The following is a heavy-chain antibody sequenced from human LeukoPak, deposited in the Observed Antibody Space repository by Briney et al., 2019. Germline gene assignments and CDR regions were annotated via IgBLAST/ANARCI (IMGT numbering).Heavy chain of an antibody. Sequence: ASVKVSCKVSGYTLTELSMHWVRQAPGKGLEWMGWINPNSGGTNYAQKFQGRVTMTRDTSISTAYMELSRLRSDDTAVYYCARDIWNYDYWGQGTLVTVSS. V-gene: IGHV1-2*02. J-gene: IGHJ4*02. CDR3: ARDIWNYDY. CDR1: GYTLTELS. D-gene: IGHD1-7*01. CDR2: INPNSGGT.